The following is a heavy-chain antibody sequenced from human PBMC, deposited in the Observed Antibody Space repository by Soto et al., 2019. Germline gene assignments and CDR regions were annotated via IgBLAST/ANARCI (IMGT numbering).Heavy chain of an antibody. D-gene: IGHD6-13*01. CDR2: INHSGST. J-gene: IGHJ6*02. V-gene: IGHV4-34*01. CDR3: ARGYSSSWYYYYYGMDV. CDR1: GGSFSGYY. Sequence: LSETLSLTCAVYGGSFSGYYWSWIRQPPGKGLEWIGEINHSGSTNYNPSLKSRVTISVDTSKNQFSLKLSSVTAVDTAVYYCARGYSSSWYYYYYGMDVWGQGTTVTVSS.